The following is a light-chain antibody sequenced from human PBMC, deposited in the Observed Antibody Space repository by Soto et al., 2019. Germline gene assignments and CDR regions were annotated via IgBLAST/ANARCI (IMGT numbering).Light chain of an antibody. V-gene: IGLV2-8*01. CDR3: SSYVGSNNFV. CDR1: SSDVGGYNY. Sequence: QSVLTQPPSASGSPGQSVTISCSGTSSDVGGYNYVSWFQQHPGKAPKLMIYEVTKRPSGVPDRFSGSKSGNTASLTVSGLQAEDEAEYYCSSYVGSNNFVFGTGTKLTVL. J-gene: IGLJ1*01. CDR2: EVT.